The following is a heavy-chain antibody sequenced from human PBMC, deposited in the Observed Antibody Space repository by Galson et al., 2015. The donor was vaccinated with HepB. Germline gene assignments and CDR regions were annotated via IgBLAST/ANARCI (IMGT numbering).Heavy chain of an antibody. Sequence: SVKVSCKASGYTFTNYGISWVRQAPGQGLEWMGWISAYNANTNYEQKLQGRVTMTTDTSTTTAYMELRSLRSDDTAVYYCARSTTVVTPMDVWGQGTTVTVSS. D-gene: IGHD4-23*01. J-gene: IGHJ6*02. CDR1: GYTFTNYG. V-gene: IGHV1-18*01. CDR3: ARSTTVVTPMDV. CDR2: ISAYNANT.